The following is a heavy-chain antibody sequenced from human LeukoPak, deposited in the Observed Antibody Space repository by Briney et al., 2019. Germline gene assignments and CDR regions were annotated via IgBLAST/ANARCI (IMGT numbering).Heavy chain of an antibody. D-gene: IGHD6-13*01. V-gene: IGHV1-69*13. CDR1: GGTLSSYA. Sequence: GASVKVSCKASGGTLSSYAISWVRQAPGQGLEWMGGIIPIFGTANYAQKFRGRVTITADESMSTAYMELSSLRSEDTAVYYCARPIGIGYSSRIGEAEYFQRWGQGTLVTVSS. CDR3: ARPIGIGYSSRIGEAEYFQR. J-gene: IGHJ1*01. CDR2: IIPIFGTA.